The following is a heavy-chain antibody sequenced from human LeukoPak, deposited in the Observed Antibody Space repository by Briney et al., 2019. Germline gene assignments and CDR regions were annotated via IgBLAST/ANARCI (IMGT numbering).Heavy chain of an antibody. J-gene: IGHJ2*01. CDR2: INHSGST. CDR1: GGSFSGYH. CDR3: ARDPGELRDWYFDL. D-gene: IGHD1-26*01. Sequence: SETLSLTCIVYGGSFSGYHWSWIRQPPGKGLEWIGEINHSGSTNYNPSLKSRVTISVDTSKNQFSLKLSSVTAADTAVYYCARDPGELRDWYFDLWGRGTLVTVSS. V-gene: IGHV4-34*01.